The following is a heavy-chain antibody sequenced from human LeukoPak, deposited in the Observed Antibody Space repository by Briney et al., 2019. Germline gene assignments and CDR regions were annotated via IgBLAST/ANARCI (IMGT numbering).Heavy chain of an antibody. V-gene: IGHV3-30*02. Sequence: GGSLRLSCAASGFTFSSYGMHWVRQAPGKGLEWVAFIRYDGNNKYYVNSVKGRFTISRDNSKNTLYLQMNSLRAEDTAVYYCAKFPNYYDSSGYHYFDYWGQGTLVTVSS. CDR2: IRYDGNNK. CDR3: AKFPNYYDSSGYHYFDY. D-gene: IGHD3-22*01. J-gene: IGHJ4*02. CDR1: GFTFSSYG.